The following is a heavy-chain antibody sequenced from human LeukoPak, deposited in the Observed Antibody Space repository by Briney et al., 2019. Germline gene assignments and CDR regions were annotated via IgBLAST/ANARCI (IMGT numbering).Heavy chain of an antibody. D-gene: IGHD2-8*01. CDR1: GGTFSSYA. V-gene: IGHV1-69*05. J-gene: IGHJ4*02. CDR2: TIPIFGTA. Sequence: ASVKVSCKASGGTFSSYAISWVRQAPGQGLEWMGGTIPIFGTANYAQKFQGRVTITTDESTSTAYMELSSMRSEDTAVYYCARSTGIMVYAMNGDFDYWGQGTLVTVSS. CDR3: ARSTGIMVYAMNGDFDY.